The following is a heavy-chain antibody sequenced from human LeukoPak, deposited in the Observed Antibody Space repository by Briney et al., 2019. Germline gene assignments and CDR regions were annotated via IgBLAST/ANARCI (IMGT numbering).Heavy chain of an antibody. CDR3: ATERRSNWGIYYFDY. J-gene: IGHJ4*02. CDR2: ISAYNGNT. Sequence: ASVKVSCKASGYTFTSYGISWVRQAPGQGLEWMGWISAYNGNTNYGQKLQGRVTMTTDTSTSTAYMELRSLRSDDTAVYYCATERRSNWGIYYFDYWGQGTLVTVSS. V-gene: IGHV1-18*01. D-gene: IGHD7-27*01. CDR1: GYTFTSYG.